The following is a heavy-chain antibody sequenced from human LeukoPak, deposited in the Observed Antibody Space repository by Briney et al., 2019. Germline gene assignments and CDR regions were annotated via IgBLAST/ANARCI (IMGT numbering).Heavy chain of an antibody. CDR2: IRYDGSNK. CDR3: AKIEYSSSEGYYFDY. D-gene: IGHD6-6*01. CDR1: GFTFSSYG. V-gene: IGHV3-30*02. Sequence: PGGSLRLSCAASGFTFSSYGMHWVRQAPGKGLEWVAFIRYDGSNKYYADSVKGRFTISRDNSKNTLYLQMNSLRAEDTAVYYCAKIEYSSSEGYYFDYWGQGTLVTVSS. J-gene: IGHJ4*02.